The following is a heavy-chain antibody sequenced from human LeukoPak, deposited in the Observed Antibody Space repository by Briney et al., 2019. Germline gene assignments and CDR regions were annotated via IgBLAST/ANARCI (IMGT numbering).Heavy chain of an antibody. D-gene: IGHD2-2*01. CDR3: ARGVNCRTSSCPRHNWFDP. V-gene: IGHV1-2*02. Sequence: ASVRVSCKASGYTFTGYYMHWVRQAPGQGLEWMGWINPNSGGTNYAQMFQGRVTMTRDTSISTAYMELSRLRSDDTAVYYCARGVNCRTSSCPRHNWFDPWGQGTLVTVSS. J-gene: IGHJ5*02. CDR1: GYTFTGYY. CDR2: INPNSGGT.